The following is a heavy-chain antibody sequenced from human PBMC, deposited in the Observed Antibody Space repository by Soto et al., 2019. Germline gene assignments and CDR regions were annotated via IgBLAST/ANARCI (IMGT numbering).Heavy chain of an antibody. V-gene: IGHV5-10-1*01. D-gene: IGHD4-17*01. Sequence: PGESLKISCKGSGYSFTSYWISWVRQMPGKGLEWMGRIDPSDSYTNYSPSFQGHVTISADKSISTAYLQWSSLKASDTAMYYCARPEDDYGVPKYYYYYYGMDVWGQGTTVTVSS. CDR2: IDPSDSYT. CDR3: ARPEDDYGVPKYYYYYYGMDV. J-gene: IGHJ6*02. CDR1: GYSFTSYW.